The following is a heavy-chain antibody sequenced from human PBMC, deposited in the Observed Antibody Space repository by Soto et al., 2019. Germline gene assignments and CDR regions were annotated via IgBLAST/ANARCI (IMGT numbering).Heavy chain of an antibody. Sequence: GGSLRLSCAASGFTFSSYGMHWVRQAPGKGLEWVAVIRYDGSNKYYADSVKGRFTISRDNSKNTLYLQMNSLRAEDTAVYYCARDPSVARRSYGRDWFDPWGQGTLVTVSS. J-gene: IGHJ5*02. CDR2: IRYDGSNK. CDR1: GFTFSSYG. D-gene: IGHD5-18*01. CDR3: ARDPSVARRSYGRDWFDP. V-gene: IGHV3-33*01.